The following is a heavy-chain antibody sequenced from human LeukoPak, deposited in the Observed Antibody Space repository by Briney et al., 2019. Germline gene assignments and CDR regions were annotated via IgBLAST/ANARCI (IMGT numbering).Heavy chain of an antibody. Sequence: ASVKVSCKASGGTFSSYAISWVRQAPGQGLEWMGRIIPILGIANYAQKFQGRVTITADKSTSTAYMELRSLRSEDTAVYYCARDDGYRNDYWGQGTLVTVSS. CDR1: GGTFSSYA. J-gene: IGHJ4*02. CDR2: IIPILGIA. D-gene: IGHD5-24*01. V-gene: IGHV1-69*04. CDR3: ARDDGYRNDY.